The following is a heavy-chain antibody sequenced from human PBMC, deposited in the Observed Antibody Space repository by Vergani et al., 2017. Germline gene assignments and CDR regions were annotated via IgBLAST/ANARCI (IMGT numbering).Heavy chain of an antibody. D-gene: IGHD5-18*01. CDR3: ARGLIQLWXFDY. J-gene: IGHJ4*02. CDR2: INHSGST. CDR1: GGSFSGYY. Sequence: QVQLQQWGAGLLKPSETLTLTCAVYGGSFSGYYWSWIRQPPGKGLEWIGEINHSGSTNYNPSLKSRVTISVDTSKNQFSLKLSSVTAADTAVYYCARGLIQLWXFDYWGQGTLVTVSS. V-gene: IGHV4-34*01.